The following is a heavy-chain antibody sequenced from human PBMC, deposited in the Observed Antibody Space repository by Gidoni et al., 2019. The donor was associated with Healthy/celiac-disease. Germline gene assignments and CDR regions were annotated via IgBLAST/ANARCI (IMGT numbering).Heavy chain of an antibody. Sequence: QLQLQESGPGLVKPSETLSLTCTVSGGSISRSSDYWGWIRQPPGKGLEWIGSIYYSGSTYYNPSLKSRVTISVDTSKNQFSLKLSSVTAADTAVYYCARGLGELSSPFDYWGQGTLVTVSS. J-gene: IGHJ4*02. CDR3: ARGLGELSSPFDY. D-gene: IGHD3-16*02. CDR1: GGSISRSSDY. V-gene: IGHV4-39*01. CDR2: IYYSGST.